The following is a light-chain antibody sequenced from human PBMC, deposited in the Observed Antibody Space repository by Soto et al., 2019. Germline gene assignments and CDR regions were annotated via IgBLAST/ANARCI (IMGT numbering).Light chain of an antibody. Sequence: EIVLIQSPATLSLSPGERATLSCRASPSVANFVAWYQQKPGQAPRLLIYGAFNRATGMPARFSGSGSGTDFTLTISSLEPEDAAVYYCQQRNVWPPVTFGQGTRLEIK. J-gene: IGKJ5*01. V-gene: IGKV3-11*01. CDR2: GAF. CDR3: QQRNVWPPVT. CDR1: PSVANF.